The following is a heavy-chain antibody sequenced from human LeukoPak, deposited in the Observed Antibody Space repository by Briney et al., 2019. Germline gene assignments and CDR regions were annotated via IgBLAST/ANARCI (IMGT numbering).Heavy chain of an antibody. CDR3: ARTPYCTNGICYNRYYFDF. CDR1: GFTFSSFT. CDR2: IRGSSTSM. J-gene: IGHJ4*02. D-gene: IGHD2-8*01. Sequence: GGSLRLSCAASGFTFSSFTMNWVRQAPGKGLEWVSSIRGSSTSMYYADSVKGRFSISRDNAKNSLYLQMDSLRAEDTAVYYCARTPYCTNGICYNRYYFDFWGQGALVTVSS. V-gene: IGHV3-21*01.